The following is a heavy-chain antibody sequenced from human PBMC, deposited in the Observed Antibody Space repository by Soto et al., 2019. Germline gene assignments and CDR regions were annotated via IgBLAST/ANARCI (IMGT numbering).Heavy chain of an antibody. V-gene: IGHV1-69*02. J-gene: IGHJ1*01. D-gene: IGHD6-19*01. CDR3: AGLNSGWYVLHH. Sequence: SAKVSCEASRGTYISNPSSSLRQAPGQGLEWMGRIIPILGIANYAQKFQGRVTITADKSTSTAYMELSSLRSEDTAVYYCAGLNSGWYVLHHWGQAPLVTSPQ. CDR1: RGTYISNP. CDR2: IIPILGIA.